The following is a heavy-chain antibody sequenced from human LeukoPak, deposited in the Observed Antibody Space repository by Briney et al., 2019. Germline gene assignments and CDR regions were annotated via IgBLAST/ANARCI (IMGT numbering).Heavy chain of an antibody. V-gene: IGHV3-33*01. Sequence: PGGSLRLSCEASGLTFSSYGMHWVRQAPGKGLEWVAVIWYDGSNKYYADSVKGRFTISRDNSKNTLYLQMNSLRAEDTAVYYCARADIVATIPFDYWGQGTLVTVSS. CDR3: ARADIVATIPFDY. J-gene: IGHJ4*02. CDR2: IWYDGSNK. CDR1: GLTFSSYG. D-gene: IGHD5-12*01.